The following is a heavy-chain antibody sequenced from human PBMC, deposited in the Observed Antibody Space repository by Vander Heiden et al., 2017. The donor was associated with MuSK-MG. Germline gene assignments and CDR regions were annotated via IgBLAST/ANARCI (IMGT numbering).Heavy chain of an antibody. CDR3: ARLRYYRSGSYSDY. D-gene: IGHD3-10*01. V-gene: IGHV3-30*04. CDR2: ISYDGSNT. Sequence: QVQLVESGGGVVQPGRSLRLSCEASGFTFSSYPMHWVRQAPGKGLEWVAVISYDGSNTYYADSVKGRFTISRDNSRNTVDLQMNSLRAEDTAVYYCARLRYYRSGSYSDYWGQGTLVTVSS. CDR1: GFTFSSYP. J-gene: IGHJ4*02.